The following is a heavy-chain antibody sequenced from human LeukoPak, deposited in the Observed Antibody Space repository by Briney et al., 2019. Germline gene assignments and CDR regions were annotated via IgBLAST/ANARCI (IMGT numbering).Heavy chain of an antibody. CDR1: GFTFSSYG. J-gene: IGHJ4*02. CDR3: AKDSWFGGGTAYYFDY. V-gene: IGHV3-33*06. CDR2: IWYDGSNK. Sequence: GGSLRLSCAASGFTFSSYGMHWVRQAPGKGLEWVAVIWYDGSNKYYADSVKGRFTISRGNSKNTLYLQMNSLRAEDTAVYYCAKDSWFGGGTAYYFDYWGQGTLVTVSS. D-gene: IGHD3-10*01.